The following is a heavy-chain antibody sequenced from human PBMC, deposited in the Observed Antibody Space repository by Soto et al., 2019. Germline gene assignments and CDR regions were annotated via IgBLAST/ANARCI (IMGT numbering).Heavy chain of an antibody. CDR1: GFPFNSYA. Sequence: QVQLVESGGGVVQPGRSLRLSCAASGFPFNSYAMHWLRQAPGKGLEWVADIRYDGTIKNYADSVKGRFTVSRDNSDNTLYLHMNSLRAEDTALYYCARETTSGWFWEAGWFDPWGQGTRVTVSS. CDR3: ARETTSGWFWEAGWFDP. CDR2: IRYDGTIK. V-gene: IGHV3-33*01. J-gene: IGHJ5*02. D-gene: IGHD6-19*01.